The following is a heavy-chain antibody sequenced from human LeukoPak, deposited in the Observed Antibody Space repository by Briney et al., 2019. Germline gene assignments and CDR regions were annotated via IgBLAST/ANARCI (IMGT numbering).Heavy chain of an antibody. CDR1: GFTFSRFE. J-gene: IGHJ4*02. CDR2: ISGSGSTK. Sequence: GGSLRLSCGASGFTFSRFEMNWVRQGPGKGLEWVSYISGSGSTKYYAETAKGRFTISRDNGKNSLYLQMNSLRAEDTAVYYCARDYGGVMFDSWGQGTLVTVSS. V-gene: IGHV3-48*03. CDR3: ARDYGGVMFDS. D-gene: IGHD4-23*01.